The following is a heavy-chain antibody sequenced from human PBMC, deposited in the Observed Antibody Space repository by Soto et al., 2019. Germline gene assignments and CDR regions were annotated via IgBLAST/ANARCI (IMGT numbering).Heavy chain of an antibody. J-gene: IGHJ6*02. Sequence: PGGSLRLSCAASGFTFSSYDMHWVRQATGKGLEWVSAIGTAGDTYYPGSVKGRFTISRENAKNSLYLQMNSLRAGDTAVYYCAREGDVPYYYYGMDVWGQGTTVTVS. V-gene: IGHV3-13*01. CDR2: IGTAGDT. CDR1: GFTFSSYD. CDR3: AREGDVPYYYYGMDV. D-gene: IGHD2-21*02.